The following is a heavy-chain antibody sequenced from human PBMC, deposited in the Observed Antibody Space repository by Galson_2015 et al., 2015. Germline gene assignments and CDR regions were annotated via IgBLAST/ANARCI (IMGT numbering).Heavy chain of an antibody. D-gene: IGHD3-3*01. J-gene: IGHJ4*02. CDR3: ARAQTDEYYDFWSGSYYFDY. CDR2: IKQDGSEK. Sequence: SLRLSCAASGFTFSSYWMSWVRQAPGKGLEWVANIKQDGSEKYYVDSVKGRFTISRDNAENSLYLQMNSLRAEDTAVYYCARAQTDEYYDFWSGSYYFDYWGQGTLVTVSS. V-gene: IGHV3-7*01. CDR1: GFTFSSYW.